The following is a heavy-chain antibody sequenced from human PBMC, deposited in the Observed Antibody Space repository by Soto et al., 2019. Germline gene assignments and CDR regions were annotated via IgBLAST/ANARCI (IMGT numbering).Heavy chain of an antibody. Sequence: QLQLQESGPGLVKPSETLSLTCTVSGGSISSSSYYWGWIRQPPGKGLEWIGRIYYSGSTYYNPSLKSRVTISVYTSKNQFSLKLSSVTAADTAVYYCARHHSGFSYSSGWYYYGMDVWGQGTTVTVSS. J-gene: IGHJ6*02. D-gene: IGHD6-19*01. V-gene: IGHV4-39*01. CDR2: IYYSGST. CDR1: GGSISSSSYY. CDR3: ARHHSGFSYSSGWYYYGMDV.